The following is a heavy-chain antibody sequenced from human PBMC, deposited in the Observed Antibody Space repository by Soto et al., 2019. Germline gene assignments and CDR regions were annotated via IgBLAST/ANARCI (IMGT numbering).Heavy chain of an antibody. D-gene: IGHD6-6*01. Sequence: ASVKVSCKASGYTFTSYARHWVRQAPGQRLEWMGWINAGNGNTKYSQKFQGRVTITRDTSASTAYMELSSLRSEDTAVYYCARDLAAARPSPYYYYYGMDVWGQGTTVTVSS. CDR2: INAGNGNT. V-gene: IGHV1-3*01. J-gene: IGHJ6*02. CDR3: ARDLAAARPSPYYYYYGMDV. CDR1: GYTFTSYA.